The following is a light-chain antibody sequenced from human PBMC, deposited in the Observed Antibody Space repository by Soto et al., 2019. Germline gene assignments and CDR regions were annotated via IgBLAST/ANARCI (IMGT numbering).Light chain of an antibody. Sequence: QSVLTQPPSVSGAPGQRVTISCTGSSSNIGAGYDVHWYQQLPGTAPKLLIYGNSNRPSGVPDRFSGSKSGTSASLAITGLQAEDEAEYYYQSHDSSLSGSGVFGGGTKLTVL. V-gene: IGLV1-40*01. CDR3: QSHDSSLSGSGV. CDR1: SSNIGAGYD. CDR2: GNS. J-gene: IGLJ2*01.